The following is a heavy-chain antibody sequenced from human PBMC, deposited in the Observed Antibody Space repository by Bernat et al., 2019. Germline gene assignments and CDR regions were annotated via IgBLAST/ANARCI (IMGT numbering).Heavy chain of an antibody. CDR2: IWYDGSNK. CDR1: GFTFSSYG. V-gene: IGHV3-33*01. J-gene: IGHJ4*02. Sequence: QVQLVESGGGVVQPGRSLRLSCAASGFTFSSYGMHWVRQAPGKGLEWVAVIWYDGSNKYYADSVKGRFTISRENSKNTLYLQMNSLRAEDTAVYYCARGRGRGAFDYWGQGTLVTVSS. CDR3: ARGRGRGAFDY. D-gene: IGHD3-16*01.